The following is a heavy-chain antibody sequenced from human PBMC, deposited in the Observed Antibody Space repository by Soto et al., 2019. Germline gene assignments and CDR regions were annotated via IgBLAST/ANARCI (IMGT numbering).Heavy chain of an antibody. Sequence: SETLSLTCTVSGGSISSSSYYWGWIRQPPGKGLEWIGSIYYSGSTYYNPSLKSRVTISVDTSKNQFSLKLSSVTAADTAVYYCARSMGYPDAFDIWGQGTMVT. CDR2: IYYSGST. CDR3: ARSMGYPDAFDI. J-gene: IGHJ3*02. D-gene: IGHD5-18*01. CDR1: GGSISSSSYY. V-gene: IGHV4-39*01.